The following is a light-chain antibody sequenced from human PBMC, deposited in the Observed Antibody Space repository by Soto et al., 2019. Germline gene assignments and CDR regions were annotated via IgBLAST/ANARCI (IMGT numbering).Light chain of an antibody. CDR1: QGIRND. CDR2: GAS. V-gene: IGKV1-17*01. J-gene: IGKJ2*01. Sequence: DIQMTQSPSSLSASVGDRVTITCRASQGIRNDLGWYQQKPGKAPKRLIYGASSLQSGVPSRFSGSGSGTEFTLTITSLQPEDFAVYYCQQYNNWPPYTFGQGTKLEIK. CDR3: QQYNNWPPYT.